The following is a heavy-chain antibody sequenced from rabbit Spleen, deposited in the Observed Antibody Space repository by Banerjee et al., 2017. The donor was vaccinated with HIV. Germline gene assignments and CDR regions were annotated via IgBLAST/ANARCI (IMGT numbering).Heavy chain of an antibody. Sequence: QSLEESGGDLVKPGASLTLTCTASGFSFSYSDYMCWVRQAPGKGLERIACIYAGSSGNTYSAIWAKGRFTISKTSSTTVTLQMTSLTAADTATYFCARDSGSSFSSYGMDLWGPGTLVTVS. CDR3: ARDSGSSFSSYGMDL. CDR2: IYAGSSGNT. V-gene: IGHV1S40*01. D-gene: IGHD8-1*01. CDR1: GFSFSYSDY. J-gene: IGHJ6*01.